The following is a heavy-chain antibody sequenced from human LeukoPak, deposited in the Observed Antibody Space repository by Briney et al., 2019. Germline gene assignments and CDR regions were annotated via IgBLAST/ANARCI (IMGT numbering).Heavy chain of an antibody. J-gene: IGHJ4*02. D-gene: IGHD6-19*01. CDR1: GFTFSSYW. CDR2: INSDGSST. Sequence: PGGSLRLSCAASGFTFSSYWMHWVRQAPGKGLVWVSRINSDGSSTSYADSVKGRFTISRDNAKNTLYLQMNSPRAEDTAVYYCAKAYSSAWSHIGHFDHWGQGTLVTVSS. CDR3: AKAYSSAWSHIGHFDH. V-gene: IGHV3-74*01.